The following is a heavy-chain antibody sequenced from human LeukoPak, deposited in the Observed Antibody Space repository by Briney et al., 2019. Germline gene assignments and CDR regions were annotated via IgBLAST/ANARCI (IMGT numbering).Heavy chain of an antibody. V-gene: IGHV3-30*02. J-gene: IGHJ3*02. Sequence: GGSLRLSCAASGFTFSSYGMHWVRQAPGKGLEWVAFIRYDGSNKYYADSVKGRFTISRDNAENSLYLQMNSLRAEDTAVYYCARAKRNGFDIWGQGTMVTVSS. CDR3: ARAKRNGFDI. CDR2: IRYDGSNK. CDR1: GFTFSSYG.